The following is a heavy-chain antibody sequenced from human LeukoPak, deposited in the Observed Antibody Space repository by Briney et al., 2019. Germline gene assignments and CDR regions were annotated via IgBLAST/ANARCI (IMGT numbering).Heavy chain of an antibody. V-gene: IGHV3-7*01. CDR2: IKQDGSEK. Sequence: GGSLRLSCAASGFTFSSYWMSWVRQAPGKGLEWVANIKQDGSEKYYVDSVKGRFTISRDNAKNSLYLQMNSLRAEDTAVYYRARDDSSGWSLYYYYYYGMDVWGQGTTVTVSS. CDR3: ARDDSSGWSLYYYYYYGMDV. CDR1: GFTFSSYW. J-gene: IGHJ6*02. D-gene: IGHD6-19*01.